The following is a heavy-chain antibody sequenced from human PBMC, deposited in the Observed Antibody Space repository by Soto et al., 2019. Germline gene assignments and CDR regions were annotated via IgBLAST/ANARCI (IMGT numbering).Heavy chain of an antibody. CDR2: ISTYSGDT. CDR3: GRNHGPAKSENWFDS. CDR1: GYTFFTYD. J-gene: IGHJ5*01. Sequence: QVHLVQSGVEVKTPGASVKVSCQASGYTFFTYDISWVRQAPGQGLEWMGWISTYSGDTKYAQKFQGRVTMTTDTATTTAYLELRSLRSDDTAVYYCGRNHGPAKSENWFDSLGQGTLVTVSS. V-gene: IGHV1-18*01. D-gene: IGHD4-17*01.